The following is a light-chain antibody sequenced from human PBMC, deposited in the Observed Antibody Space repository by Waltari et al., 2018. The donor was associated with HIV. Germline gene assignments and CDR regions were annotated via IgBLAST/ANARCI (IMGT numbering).Light chain of an antibody. CDR3: SSYATNTTVI. Sequence: QSALTQPASVSGSPGQSITISCTGTTSDVGGYDFVSWFQPHPGKAPHLLIYDVTSRPSGTSDRLSGSKSGATASLTISGLQAEDEADYYCSSYATNTTVIFGGGTKVTVL. CDR1: TSDVGGYDF. J-gene: IGLJ2*01. CDR2: DVT. V-gene: IGLV2-14*03.